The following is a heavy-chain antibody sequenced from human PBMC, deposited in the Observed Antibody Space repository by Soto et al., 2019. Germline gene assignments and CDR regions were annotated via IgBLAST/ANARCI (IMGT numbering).Heavy chain of an antibody. V-gene: IGHV3-7*01. CDR1: GFIFSNYW. Sequence: EVQLVESGGGLVQPGGSLRLSCAASGFIFSNYWMRWVRQAPGKGLEWVADIKSDASAKNYVDSVRGRFTISRDNAENSVYLQMPSLRVEDTAVYYCARGGWYAFDMWGQGTMVTVSS. D-gene: IGHD6-19*01. CDR2: IKSDASAK. J-gene: IGHJ3*02. CDR3: ARGGWYAFDM.